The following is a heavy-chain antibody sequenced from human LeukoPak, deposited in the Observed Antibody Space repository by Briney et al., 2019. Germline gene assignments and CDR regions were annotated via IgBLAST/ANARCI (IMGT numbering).Heavy chain of an antibody. V-gene: IGHV1-2*02. CDR3: ARGPYSSSSGWFDP. J-gene: IGHJ5*02. Sequence: VASVKVSCKASGYTFTGYYMHWVRQAPGQGVEWMGWINPNSGGTNYAQKFQGRVTMTRDTSISTAYMELSRLRSDDTAVYYCARGPYSSSSGWFDPWGQGTLVTVSS. CDR2: INPNSGGT. D-gene: IGHD6-6*01. CDR1: GYTFTGYY.